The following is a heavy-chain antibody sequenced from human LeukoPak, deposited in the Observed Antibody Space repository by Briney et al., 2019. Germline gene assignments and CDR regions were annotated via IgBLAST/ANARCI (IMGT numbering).Heavy chain of an antibody. J-gene: IGHJ3*02. CDR2: LYHSGSA. D-gene: IGHD2-15*01. CDR3: ARQNIVVVVAATPGAFDI. Sequence: SETLSLTCDVSDYSIRSGYYWGWIRQPPGKGLEWIGSLYHSGSAYYSPSLKSRVTISLDTSNNELSLRLSSVAAADTAIYYCARQNIVVVVAATPGAFDIWGQGTLVTVSS. V-gene: IGHV4-38-2*01. CDR1: DYSIRSGYY.